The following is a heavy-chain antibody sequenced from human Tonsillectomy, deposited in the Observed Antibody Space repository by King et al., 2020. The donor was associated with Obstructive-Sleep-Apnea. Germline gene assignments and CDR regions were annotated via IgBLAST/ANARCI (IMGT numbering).Heavy chain of an antibody. CDR2: IYSGGST. CDR3: AREEIEYYYDSSGWRLDP. D-gene: IGHD3-22*01. CDR1: GFTVSSNY. Sequence: VQLVESGGGLVQPGGSLRLSCAASGFTVSSNYMSWVRQAPGKGLEWVSVIYSGGSTYYADSVKCRFTISRHNSKNTLYLQMNSLRAEDTAVYYCAREEIEYYYDSSGWRLDPWGQGTLVTVSS. J-gene: IGHJ5*02. V-gene: IGHV3-53*04.